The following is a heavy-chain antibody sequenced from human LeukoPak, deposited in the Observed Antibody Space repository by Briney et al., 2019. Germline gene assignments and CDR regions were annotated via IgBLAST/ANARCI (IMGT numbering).Heavy chain of an antibody. D-gene: IGHD3-22*01. V-gene: IGHV3-23*01. CDR1: GFTFSSYA. CDR2: ITSSGAAT. CDR3: AKDRPNYYGSNGHYYKLNGDC. Sequence: PGGSLRLSCAASGFTFSSYAMSWVRQAPGKGLEGVSCITSSGAATYYADSVKGRFTISRDNSDNTLYLQMNSLRAEDTAVYYCAKDRPNYYGSNGHYYKLNGDCWGQGTLVTVSS. J-gene: IGHJ4*02.